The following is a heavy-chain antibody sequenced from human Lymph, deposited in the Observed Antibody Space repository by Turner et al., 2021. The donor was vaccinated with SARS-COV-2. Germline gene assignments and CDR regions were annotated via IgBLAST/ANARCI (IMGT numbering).Heavy chain of an antibody. J-gene: IGHJ4*02. CDR3: ARVGPGGFDY. V-gene: IGHV1-46*01. CDR2: INPSGDST. D-gene: IGHD2-15*01. CDR1: GYTITSYY. Sequence: QVQLVQSGAEVKKPGASVKVSCKASGYTITSYYMHWVLQAPGQGLEWMGIINPSGDSTSYAQKFQGRVTMNRDTSTSTVYMELSSLRAEDTAVYYCARVGPGGFDYWGQGTPVTVSS.